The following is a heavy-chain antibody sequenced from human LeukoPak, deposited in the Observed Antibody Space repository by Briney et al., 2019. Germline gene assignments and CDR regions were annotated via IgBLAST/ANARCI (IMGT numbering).Heavy chain of an antibody. V-gene: IGHV1-8*01. Sequence: ASVKVSCRASGYTFTKYDMNWLRQATGQGLEWMGWMNPGSGNAGYAQKFQGRVTMTRDTSTRTAYMELSSLRYEDTAVYYCVRVFVDDSGYYNYYFDPWGRGTPVTVSS. D-gene: IGHD3-22*01. CDR3: VRVFVDDSGYYNYYFDP. CDR1: GYTFTKYD. J-gene: IGHJ5*02. CDR2: MNPGSGNA.